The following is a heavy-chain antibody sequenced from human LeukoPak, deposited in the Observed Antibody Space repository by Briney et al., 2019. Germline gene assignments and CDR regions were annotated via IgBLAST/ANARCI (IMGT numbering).Heavy chain of an antibody. D-gene: IGHD6-19*01. CDR2: IWYDGSNK. V-gene: IGHV3-33*06. J-gene: IGHJ4*02. CDR3: AKSGRKYSSGWYDDY. Sequence: GGSLRLSCAASGFTFSSYGMRWVRQAPGKGLEWVAVIWYDGSNKYYADSVKGRSTISRDNSKNTLYLQMNSLRAEDTAVYYCAKSGRKYSSGWYDDYWGQGTLVTVSS. CDR1: GFTFSSYG.